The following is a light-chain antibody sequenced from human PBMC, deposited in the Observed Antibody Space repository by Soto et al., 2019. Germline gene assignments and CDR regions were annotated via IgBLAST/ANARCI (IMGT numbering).Light chain of an antibody. J-gene: IGKJ1*01. CDR3: QQYNNCPPWT. CDR1: QRVSRN. Sequence: EIVMTQSPATLSVSPRERATLSCRASQRVSRNLAWYQQKPGQAPRLLIYGTSTRATAIPATFSGSGSATAFTLPITSLPSADFAVYYCQQYNNCPPWTFGQGTTV. CDR2: GTS. V-gene: IGKV3-15*01.